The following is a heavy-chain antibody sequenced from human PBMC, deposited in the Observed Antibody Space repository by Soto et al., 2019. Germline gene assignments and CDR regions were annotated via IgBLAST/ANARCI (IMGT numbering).Heavy chain of an antibody. CDR1: GFTFSDYY. Sequence: LRLSCAASGFTFSDYYMSWIRQAPGKGLEWVSYISSSSSYTNYADSVKGRFTISRDNAKNSLYLQMNSLRAEDTAVYYCAREIYYDSSGYYPDWGQGTLVTVSS. J-gene: IGHJ4*02. CDR3: AREIYYDSSGYYPD. CDR2: ISSSSSYT. V-gene: IGHV3-11*06. D-gene: IGHD3-22*01.